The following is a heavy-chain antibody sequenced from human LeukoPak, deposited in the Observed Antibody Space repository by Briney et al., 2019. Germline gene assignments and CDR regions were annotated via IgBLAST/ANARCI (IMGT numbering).Heavy chain of an antibody. J-gene: IGHJ4*02. CDR2: ISGSGGST. Sequence: GGSLRLSCAASGFTFSSYAMSWVRQAPGKGLEWVSAISGSGGSTYYADSVKGRFTTSRDNSKNTLYLQMNSLRAEDTAVYYCAKAPGYSSSWYLDYWGQGTLVTVSS. CDR1: GFTFSSYA. D-gene: IGHD6-13*01. V-gene: IGHV3-23*01. CDR3: AKAPGYSSSWYLDY.